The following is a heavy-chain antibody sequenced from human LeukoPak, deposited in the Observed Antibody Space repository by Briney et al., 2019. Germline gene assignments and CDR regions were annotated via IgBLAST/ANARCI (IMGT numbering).Heavy chain of an antibody. CDR2: ISYDGSNK. CDR1: GFTFSSYA. D-gene: IGHD3-9*01. V-gene: IGHV3-30*04. J-gene: IGHJ4*02. Sequence: GGSLRLSCAASGFTFSSYAMHWVRQAPGKGLEWVAVISYDGSNKYYADSVKGRFTISRDNSKNTLYLQMNSLRAEDTAVYYCARGLRYFDWLLNYFDHWGQGTLVTVSS. CDR3: ARGLRYFDWLLNYFDH.